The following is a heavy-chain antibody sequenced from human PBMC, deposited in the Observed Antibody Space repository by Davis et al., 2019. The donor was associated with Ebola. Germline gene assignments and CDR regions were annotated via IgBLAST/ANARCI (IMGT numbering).Heavy chain of an antibody. D-gene: IGHD2-21*02. V-gene: IGHV3-48*02. J-gene: IGHJ3*01. CDR1: GFTVSSNY. CDR3: VRGRDIVVVTATPCFGF. Sequence: GGSLRLSCAASGFTVSSNYMSWVRQAPGKGLERVSYMSHSSNTIYYADSVKGRFTISRDNAKNSLFLQMNNLRDEDTAVYYCVRGRDIVVVTATPCFGFWGQGTMVTVSS. CDR2: MSHSSNTI.